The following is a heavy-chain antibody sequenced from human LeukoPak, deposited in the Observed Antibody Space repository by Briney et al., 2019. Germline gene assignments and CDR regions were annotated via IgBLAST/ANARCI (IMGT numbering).Heavy chain of an antibody. D-gene: IGHD2-15*01. CDR2: INAGNGDT. CDR1: GYTFSSYA. CDR3: AIHCTGGSCSRSYYFDY. V-gene: IGHV1-3*01. Sequence: ASVKVSCKASGYTFSSYAMQWVRQAPGQRLEWMGWINAGNGDTKYAQKFQGRVTITRDTSASTAYMDLSSLRSEDTAVYYCAIHCTGGSCSRSYYFDYCGQGTLVTVSS. J-gene: IGHJ4*02.